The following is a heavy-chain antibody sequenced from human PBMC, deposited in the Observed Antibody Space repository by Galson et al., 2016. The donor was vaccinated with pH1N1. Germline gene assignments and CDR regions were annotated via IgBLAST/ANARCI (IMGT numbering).Heavy chain of an antibody. D-gene: IGHD3-10*01. V-gene: IGHV4-61*02. CDR3: GRERVALTGNFAY. Sequence: TLSLTCTVSGGSISSSIYYWNWVRQPAGKGLEWIGRMYTSGTTTYNPSLESRVSISVDTSKNQFSLRLSSVAAADTAEYFRGRERVALTGNFAYWGQGALVTVSS. CDR2: MYTSGTT. CDR1: GGSISSSIYY. J-gene: IGHJ4*02.